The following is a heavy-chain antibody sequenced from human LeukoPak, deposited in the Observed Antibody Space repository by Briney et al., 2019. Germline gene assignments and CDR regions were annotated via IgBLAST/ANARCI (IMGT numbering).Heavy chain of an antibody. D-gene: IGHD2-2*01. J-gene: IGHJ4*02. CDR2: ISYDGSNK. Sequence: GGSLRLSCAASGFTVSSNYITWVRQAPGKGLEWVAVISYDGSNKYYADSVKGRFTISRDNSKKTLYLQMNSLRAEDTAVYYCARDSRYIVVVPSAIPPNYYFDYWGQGTLVTVSS. CDR1: GFTVSSNY. CDR3: ARDSRYIVVVPSAIPPNYYFDY. V-gene: IGHV3-30-3*01.